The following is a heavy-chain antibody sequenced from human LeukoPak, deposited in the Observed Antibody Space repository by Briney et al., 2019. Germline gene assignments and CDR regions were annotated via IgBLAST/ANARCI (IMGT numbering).Heavy chain of an antibody. J-gene: IGHJ4*02. Sequence: SETLSLTCTVSGGSISSYYWSWIRQSPGKGLEWIGHIYSSGSANYNPSLKSRVTISIDTSKNQFSLKLSSVTAADTALYYCARNYDNSGYTAFGYWGRGTLVTVSS. CDR3: ARNYDNSGYTAFGY. CDR1: GGSISSYY. V-gene: IGHV4-59*01. CDR2: IYSSGSA. D-gene: IGHD3-22*01.